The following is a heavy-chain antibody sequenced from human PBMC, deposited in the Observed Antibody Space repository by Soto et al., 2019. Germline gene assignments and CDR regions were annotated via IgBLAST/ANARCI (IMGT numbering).Heavy chain of an antibody. CDR2: ISSSSSTI. CDR1: GFTCSSYS. D-gene: IGHD7-27*01. V-gene: IGHV3-48*02. CDR3: ARWVGNCDL. J-gene: IGHJ2*01. Sequence: EVQLVESGGGLVQPGGSLRLSCAASGFTCSSYSMNWVRPAPGKGLEWVSYISSSSSTIDYADSVKGRFTISRDNAKNSLYLQMNSIEDEDTAVYYCARWVGNCDLCCRGTLVTVSS.